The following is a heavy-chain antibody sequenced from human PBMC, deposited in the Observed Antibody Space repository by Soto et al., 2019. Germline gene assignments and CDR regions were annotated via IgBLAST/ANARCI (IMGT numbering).Heavy chain of an antibody. Sequence: QVQLVESGGGVVQPGRSLRLSCAASGFTFSSYGMHWVRQAPGKGLEWVAVRSYDGSNKYYADSVKGRFTIYRDNSKNPLYLQMNSLRAEDTAVYYCAKDLTYYDFWSGYFDYYYYGMDVWGQGTTVTVSS. CDR3: AKDLTYYDFWSGYFDYYYYGMDV. CDR1: GFTFSSYG. J-gene: IGHJ6*02. CDR2: RSYDGSNK. V-gene: IGHV3-30*18. D-gene: IGHD3-3*01.